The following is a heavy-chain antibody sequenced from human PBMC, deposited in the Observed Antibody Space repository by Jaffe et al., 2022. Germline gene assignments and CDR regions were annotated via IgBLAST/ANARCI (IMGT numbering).Heavy chain of an antibody. Sequence: EVQLVESGGGLVQPGGSLRLSCAASGFTFSSYEMNWVRQAPGKGLEWVSYISSSGSTIYYADSVKGRFTISRDNAKNSLYLQMNSLRAEDTAVYYCASQRLETSFGGHVRAFDIWGQGTMVTVSS. J-gene: IGHJ3*02. V-gene: IGHV3-48*03. CDR1: GFTFSSYE. CDR2: ISSSGSTI. CDR3: ASQRLETSFGGHVRAFDI. D-gene: IGHD3-16*01.